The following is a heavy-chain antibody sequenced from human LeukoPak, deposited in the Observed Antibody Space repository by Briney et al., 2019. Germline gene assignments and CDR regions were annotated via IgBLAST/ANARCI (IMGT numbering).Heavy chain of an antibody. CDR3: ARAGRGFNYGYSDY. Sequence: KPGGSLRLSCAASGFSFSDYYMTWIRQAPGKGLEWVSYISGSGSTIYYTDSVKGRFTMSRDNAKDSLYLQINSRRAEDTAVYYCARAGRGFNYGYSDYWGQGTLVTVSS. D-gene: IGHD5-18*01. CDR1: GFSFSDYY. CDR2: ISGSGSTI. V-gene: IGHV3-11*04. J-gene: IGHJ4*02.